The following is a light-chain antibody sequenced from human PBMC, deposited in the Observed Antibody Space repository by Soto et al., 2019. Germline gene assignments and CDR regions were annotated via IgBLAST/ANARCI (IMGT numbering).Light chain of an antibody. V-gene: IGKV4-1*01. CDR3: QQYYTTPSPT. CDR1: QSVLYSSNNKNY. J-gene: IGKJ4*01. Sequence: DIVMTQSPDSLAVSLGERATINCKSSQSVLYSSNNKNYLAWYQQKPGQPPRLLIYWASTRESGVPDRFSSSGSETDFTLTISSLQAEDVAVYHCQQYYTTPSPTFGGGTKVEIK. CDR2: WAS.